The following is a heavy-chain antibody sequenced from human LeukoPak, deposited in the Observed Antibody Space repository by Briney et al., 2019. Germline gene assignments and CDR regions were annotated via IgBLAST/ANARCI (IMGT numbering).Heavy chain of an antibody. V-gene: IGHV3-9*01. CDR2: ISSNSDDI. CDR3: AKSSRVAGTVDFDY. CDR1: GFNFDEYA. J-gene: IGHJ4*02. D-gene: IGHD6-19*01. Sequence: PGGSLRLSCVGSGFNFDEYAMHWVRQPPGKGLEWVSGISSNSDDIGYADSVKGRFTISRDSAKKSLYLQMNSLRAEDTAVYYCAKSSRVAGTVDFDYWGQGTLVTVSS.